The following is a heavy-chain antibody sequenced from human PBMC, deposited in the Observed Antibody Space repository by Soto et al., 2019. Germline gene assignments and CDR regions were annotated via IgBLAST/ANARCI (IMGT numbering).Heavy chain of an antibody. J-gene: IGHJ5*02. D-gene: IGHD2-15*01. V-gene: IGHV5-51*01. CDR3: ARLFSPPGYCSGGSCYSQEGGWFDP. Sequence: GESLKISCKGSGYSFTSYWIGWVRQMPGKGLEWMGIIYPGDSDTRYSPSFQGQVTISADKSISTAYLHWSSLKASDTAMYYCARLFSPPGYCSGGSCYSQEGGWFDPWGQGTLVTVSS. CDR2: IYPGDSDT. CDR1: GYSFTSYW.